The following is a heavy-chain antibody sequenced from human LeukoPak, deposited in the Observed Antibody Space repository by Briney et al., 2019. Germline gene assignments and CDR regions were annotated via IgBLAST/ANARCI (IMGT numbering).Heavy chain of an antibody. CDR2: INHSGST. D-gene: IGHD2-2*01. J-gene: IGHJ5*02. CDR1: GGSFSGYY. CDR3: ARGYCSSTSCPNWFYP. V-gene: IGHV4-34*01. Sequence: SETLSLTCAVYGGSFSGYYWSWIRQPPGKGLEWIGEINHSGSTNYNPSLKSRVTISVDTSKNQFSLKLSSVTAADTAVYYCARGYCSSTSCPNWFYPWGQGTLVTVSS.